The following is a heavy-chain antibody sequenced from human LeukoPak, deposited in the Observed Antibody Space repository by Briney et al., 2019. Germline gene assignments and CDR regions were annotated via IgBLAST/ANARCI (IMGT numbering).Heavy chain of an antibody. D-gene: IGHD6-13*01. CDR1: GGSISSSSYY. CDR2: IYYSGST. Sequence: PSETLSLTCTVSGGSISSSSYYWGWIRQPPGKGLEWIGSIYYSGSTYYNPSLKSRVTISVDTSKNRFSLKLSSVTAADTAVYYCARGGTDSSSWYYFDYWGQGTLVTVSS. CDR3: ARGGTDSSSWYYFDY. J-gene: IGHJ4*02. V-gene: IGHV4-39*01.